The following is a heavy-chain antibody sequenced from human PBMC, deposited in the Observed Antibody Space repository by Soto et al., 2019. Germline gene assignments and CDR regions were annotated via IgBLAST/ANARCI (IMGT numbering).Heavy chain of an antibody. CDR3: ARDGGCDGVDCNNLFDP. Sequence: EVQLVESGGGLNQPGGSLKFSCAVSGLDVSGNYMTWVRQAPGKGLEWVSVIYSGGSTYYADSVKGRFTISRDTSKNTLYLEMNSLRAEDTAVYYCARDGGCDGVDCNNLFDPWGQGTLVTVSS. J-gene: IGHJ5*02. CDR1: GLDVSGNY. CDR2: IYSGGST. D-gene: IGHD2-21*01. V-gene: IGHV3-53*01.